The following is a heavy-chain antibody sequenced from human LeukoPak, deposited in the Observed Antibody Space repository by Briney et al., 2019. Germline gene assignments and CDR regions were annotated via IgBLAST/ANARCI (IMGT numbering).Heavy chain of an antibody. V-gene: IGHV5-51*01. D-gene: IGHD3-10*01. CDR2: IYPGDSDT. J-gene: IGHJ2*01. CDR3: ARGRGTGSPIGPRYFDL. CDR1: GYSFTSYW. Sequence: GESLKISCKGSGYSFTSYWIGWVRQMPGKGLEWKGIIYPGDSDTRYGPSFQGQVTISADKSISTAYLQWSSLKASDTAMYYCARGRGTGSPIGPRYFDLWGRGTLVTVSS.